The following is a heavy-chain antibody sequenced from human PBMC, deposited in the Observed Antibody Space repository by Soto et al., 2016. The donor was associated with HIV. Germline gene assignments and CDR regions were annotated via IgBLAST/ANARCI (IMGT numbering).Heavy chain of an antibody. CDR1: GYTFTGYY. V-gene: IGHV1-2*02. CDR3: ARTSESMVRGVIITYFQH. J-gene: IGHJ1*01. D-gene: IGHD3-10*01. CDR2: INPNSGGT. Sequence: QVQLVQSGAEVKKPGASVKVSCKASGYTFTGYYMHWVRQAPGQGLEWMGWINPNSGGTNYAQKFQGRVTMTRDTSISTAYMELSRLRSDDTAVYYCARTSESMVRGVIITYFQHWGQGTLVTVSS.